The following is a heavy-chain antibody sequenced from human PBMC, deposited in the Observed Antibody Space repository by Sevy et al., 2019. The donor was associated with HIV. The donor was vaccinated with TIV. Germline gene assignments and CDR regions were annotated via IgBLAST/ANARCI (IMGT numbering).Heavy chain of an antibody. J-gene: IGHJ4*02. Sequence: SETLSLTCTVSGGSISSGDYYWSWIRQPPGKGLEWIGYIYYSGSTYYNPSLKSRVTISVDPSKNQFSLKLSSVTAADTAVYYWAREGIGDILTPDWGQGTLVTVSS. V-gene: IGHV4-30-4*01. CDR2: IYYSGST. CDR3: AREGIGDILTPD. D-gene: IGHD3-9*01. CDR1: GGSISSGDYY.